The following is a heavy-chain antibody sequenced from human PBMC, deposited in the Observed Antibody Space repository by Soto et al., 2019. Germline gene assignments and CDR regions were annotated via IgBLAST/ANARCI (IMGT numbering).Heavy chain of an antibody. CDR3: ARALKSGGGY. CDR2: INPNSGDT. D-gene: IGHD3-10*01. J-gene: IGHJ4*02. CDR1: GYTFTAYY. V-gene: IGHV1-2*02. Sequence: QVQLVQSGAEVKKPGASVKVSYKTSGYTFTAYYIHWVRQAPGQGLEWMGWINPNSGDTKYAQNFQDRVTMTRDTSISTAYMELSSLISDDTAVYYCARALKSGGGYWGQGILVTVSS.